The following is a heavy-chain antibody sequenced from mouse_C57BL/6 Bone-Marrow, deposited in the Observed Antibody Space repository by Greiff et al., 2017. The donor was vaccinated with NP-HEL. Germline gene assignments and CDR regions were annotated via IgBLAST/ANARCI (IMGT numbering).Heavy chain of an antibody. CDR2: IWSGGST. CDR3: ASKGIYDGYFFDY. Sequence: QVQLKESGPGLVQPSQSLSITCTVSGFSLTSYGVHWVRQSPGKGLEWLGVIWSGGSTDYNAAFISRLSISKDNSKSQVFFKMNSLQADDTAIYYCASKGIYDGYFFDYWGQGTTLTVSS. CDR1: GFSLTSYG. D-gene: IGHD2-3*01. V-gene: IGHV2-2*01. J-gene: IGHJ2*01.